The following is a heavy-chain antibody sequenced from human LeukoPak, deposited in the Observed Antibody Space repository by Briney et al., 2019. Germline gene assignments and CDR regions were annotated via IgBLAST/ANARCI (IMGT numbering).Heavy chain of an antibody. Sequence: GGSLRLSCAASGFTFSNYWMHWVRQAPGKGLVWVSRINSDGSTTSYADSVKGRFTTSRDNAKNTLYLQMNSLRAEDTAVYYCARLIAAVAPDYWGQGTLVTVSS. D-gene: IGHD6-13*01. CDR1: GFTFSNYW. CDR2: INSDGSTT. J-gene: IGHJ4*02. V-gene: IGHV3-74*01. CDR3: ARLIAAVAPDY.